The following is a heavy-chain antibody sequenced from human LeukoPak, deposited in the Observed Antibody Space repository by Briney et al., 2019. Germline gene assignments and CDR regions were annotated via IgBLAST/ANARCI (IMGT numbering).Heavy chain of an antibody. D-gene: IGHD1-1*01. J-gene: IGHJ3*02. CDR3: ARGPIPYNWNERFHAFDI. V-gene: IGHV1-69*13. Sequence: ASVKVSCKASGGTFSSYAISWVRQAPGQGLEWMGAIIPIFGTANYAQKFQGRVTITADESTSTAYMELSSLRSEDTAVYYCARGPIPYNWNERFHAFDIWGQGTMVTVSS. CDR1: GGTFSSYA. CDR2: IIPIFGTA.